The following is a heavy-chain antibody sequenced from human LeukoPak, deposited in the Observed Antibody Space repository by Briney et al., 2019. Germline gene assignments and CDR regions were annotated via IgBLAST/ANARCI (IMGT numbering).Heavy chain of an antibody. J-gene: IGHJ4*02. Sequence: GGSLRLSCADSQFTFNGSWMNWVRQAPGKGLEWVSAISGSGGNTYYADSVKGRFTISRDNSKNTLYLQMNSLRAEDTAVYYCAKKPQDYINYYFDYWGQGTLVTVSS. D-gene: IGHD4-11*01. CDR3: AKKPQDYINYYFDY. CDR2: ISGSGGNT. V-gene: IGHV3-23*01. CDR1: QFTFNGSW.